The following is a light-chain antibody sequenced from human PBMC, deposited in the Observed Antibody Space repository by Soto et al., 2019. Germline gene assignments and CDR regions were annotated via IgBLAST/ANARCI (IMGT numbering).Light chain of an antibody. CDR1: SSDVGGYEF. CDR3: SSYAGNNIYV. CDR2: EVS. J-gene: IGLJ1*01. V-gene: IGLV2-8*01. Sequence: QSVLTQPPSASGSPGQSVAISCTGTSSDVGGYEFVSWYQQYPGKAPKLIIWEVSKRPSGVPDRFSGSKSGNTASLTVSGLQAEDEADYYCSSYAGNNIYVFGTGTKVTVL.